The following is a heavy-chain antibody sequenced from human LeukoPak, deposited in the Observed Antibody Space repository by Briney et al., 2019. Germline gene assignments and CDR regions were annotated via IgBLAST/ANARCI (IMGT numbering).Heavy chain of an antibody. Sequence: SETVSLTCNVSGGSISSSSYYWAWIRQPPGKGLEYIGSYSGSTYYNPSLKSRVTISVDTSKKQFSLKLSSVTAADTAVYYCARSSYGAGSKPYWVDYWGQGTLVTVSS. CDR2: YSGST. CDR1: GGSISSSSYY. CDR3: ARSSYGAGSKPYWVDY. V-gene: IGHV4-39*01. D-gene: IGHD3-10*01. J-gene: IGHJ4*02.